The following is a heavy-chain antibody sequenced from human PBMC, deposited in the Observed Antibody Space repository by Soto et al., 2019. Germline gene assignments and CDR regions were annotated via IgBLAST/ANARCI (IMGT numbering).Heavy chain of an antibody. CDR1: GFTFSGYA. CDR3: AKDRSDGYNWGYFDY. V-gene: IGHV3-23*01. CDR2: ISGSGGST. J-gene: IGHJ4*02. D-gene: IGHD5-12*01. Sequence: PGGSLRLSCAASGFTFSGYAMSWVRQSPGKGLEWVSAISGSGGSTYYADSVKGRFTISRDNSKNTLYLQMNSLRAEDTAVYYCAKDRSDGYNWGYFDYWGQGTLVTVSS.